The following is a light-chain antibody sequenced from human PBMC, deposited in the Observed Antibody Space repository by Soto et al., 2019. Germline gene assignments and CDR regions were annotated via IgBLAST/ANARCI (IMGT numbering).Light chain of an antibody. CDR3: QQYGSSPSWT. J-gene: IGKJ1*01. V-gene: IGKV3-20*01. CDR1: QTVRNNY. CDR2: GAS. Sequence: EFVLTQSPCTLSLSPVERATLSCVASQTVRNNYLAWYQQKPGQAPRLLIYGASSRATVIPDRFSGSGSGTDFTLTISRLEPEDFAVYYCQQYGSSPSWTFGQGTKVDIK.